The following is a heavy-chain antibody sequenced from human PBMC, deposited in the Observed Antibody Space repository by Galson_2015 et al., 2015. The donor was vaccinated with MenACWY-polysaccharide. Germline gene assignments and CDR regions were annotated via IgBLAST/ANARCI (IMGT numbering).Heavy chain of an antibody. CDR1: GFTFSSYW. Sequence: SLRLSCAASGFTFSSYWMSWVRQAPGKGLEWVADIKEDGSEKYYVDSVKGRFTSSRDNAKNSLYLQMNSLRAEDTAIYYCARGHYGLDVWGQGTTVIVSS. V-gene: IGHV3-7*03. J-gene: IGHJ6*02. CDR3: ARGHYGLDV. CDR2: IKEDGSEK.